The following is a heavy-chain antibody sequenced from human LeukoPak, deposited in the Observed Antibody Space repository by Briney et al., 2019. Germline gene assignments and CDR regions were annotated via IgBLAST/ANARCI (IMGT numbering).Heavy chain of an antibody. V-gene: IGHV3-21*01. J-gene: IGHJ4*02. CDR1: GFTFSGYS. D-gene: IGHD5-24*01. CDR3: ARDREMVGIDY. Sequence: GGSLRLSCAASGFTFSGYSMNWVRQAPGKGLEWVSSISSSSSYIYYADSVKGRFTISRDNAKNSLYLQMNSLRAEDTAVYYCARDREMVGIDYWGQGTLVTVSS. CDR2: ISSSSSYI.